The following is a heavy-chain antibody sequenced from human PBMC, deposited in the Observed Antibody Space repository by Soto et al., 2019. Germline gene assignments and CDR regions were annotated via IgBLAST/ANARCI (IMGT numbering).Heavy chain of an antibody. CDR2: IIPIFGTA. V-gene: IGHV1-69*13. Sequence: SVKVSCKASGGTFSSYAISWVRQAPGQGLEWMGGIIPIFGTANYAQKFQGRVTITADESTSTAYMELSSLRSEDTAVYYCARVPLNVDLSWFDPWGQGTLVTVSS. CDR3: ARVPLNVDLSWFDP. D-gene: IGHD5-12*01. J-gene: IGHJ5*02. CDR1: GGTFSSYA.